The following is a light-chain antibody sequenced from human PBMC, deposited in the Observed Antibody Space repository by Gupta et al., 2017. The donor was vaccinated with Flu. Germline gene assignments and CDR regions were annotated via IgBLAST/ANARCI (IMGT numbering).Light chain of an antibody. J-gene: IGLJ1*01. CDR3: QAWDSSTASYV. V-gene: IGLV3-1*01. Sequence: SYQLTQPPSLSVSPGPAASITCSGDKLGDKYACWYQKKPGQSPVLVIYKDSKRPSGIPERFSGSNSGTTATLTISGTQAMDEADYYCQAWDSSTASYVFGTGTKVTVL. CDR1: KLGDKY. CDR2: KDS.